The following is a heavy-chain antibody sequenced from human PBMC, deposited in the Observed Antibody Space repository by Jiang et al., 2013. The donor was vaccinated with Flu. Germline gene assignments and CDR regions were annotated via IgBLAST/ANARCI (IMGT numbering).Heavy chain of an antibody. CDR2: ISSDGTKR. V-gene: IGHV3-30-3*01. Sequence: VQLLESGGGVVQPGKSLRLSCAASGFSFNSYAVHWVRQFPGKGLEWVALISSDGTKRYHADSVNGRFTISRDNSKNKVYLQMNSLKVEDTAVYYCARAVLRSLEWSWDFDYWAREPWSPSPQ. D-gene: IGHD3-3*01. CDR3: ARAVLRSLEWSWDFDY. J-gene: IGHJ4*02. CDR1: GFSFNSYA.